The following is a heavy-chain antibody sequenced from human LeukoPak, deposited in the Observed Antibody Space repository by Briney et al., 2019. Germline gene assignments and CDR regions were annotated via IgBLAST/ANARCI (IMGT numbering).Heavy chain of an antibody. CDR3: ARGDSGWYLGLGFDY. D-gene: IGHD6-19*01. CDR1: GGSISSGGYY. CDR2: IYHSGST. V-gene: IGHV4-30-2*01. Sequence: SGTLSLTCTVSGGSISSGGYYWNWIRQPPGKGLEWIGYIYHSGSTYYNPSLKSRVTISVDRSKNQFSLKLSSVTAADTAVYYCARGDSGWYLGLGFDYWGQGTLVTVSS. J-gene: IGHJ4*02.